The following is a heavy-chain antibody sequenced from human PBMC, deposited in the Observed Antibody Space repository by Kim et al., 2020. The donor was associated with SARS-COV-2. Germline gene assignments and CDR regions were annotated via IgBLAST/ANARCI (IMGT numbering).Heavy chain of an antibody. CDR2: IYYSGST. Sequence: SETLSLTCTVSGGSISSYYWSWIRQPPGKGLEWIGYIYYSGSTNYNPSLKSRVTISVDTSKNQFSLKLSSVTAADTAVYYCARGVGIRYFDWLLPYYYGMDVWGQGTTVTVSS. CDR3: ARGVGIRYFDWLLPYYYGMDV. D-gene: IGHD3-9*01. V-gene: IGHV4-59*01. CDR1: GGSISSYY. J-gene: IGHJ6*02.